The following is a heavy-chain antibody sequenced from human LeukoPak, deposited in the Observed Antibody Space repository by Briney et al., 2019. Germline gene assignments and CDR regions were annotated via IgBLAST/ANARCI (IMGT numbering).Heavy chain of an antibody. CDR2: IDPNTGAT. V-gene: IGHV1-2*02. CDR1: GYTFTDYY. D-gene: IGHD2-2*01. Sequence: GSVKVSCKASGYTFTDYYMHWVRQAPGQGLEWMGWIDPNTGATIYAQKFQARVTMTRDTSISTAYMDLSSLRSDDTAVYYCARALVSDWGQGTLVTVSS. CDR3: ARALVSD. J-gene: IGHJ4*02.